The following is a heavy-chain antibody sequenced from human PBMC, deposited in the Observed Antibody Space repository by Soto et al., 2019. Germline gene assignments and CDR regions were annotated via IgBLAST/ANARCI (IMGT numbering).Heavy chain of an antibody. D-gene: IGHD3-9*01. Sequence: QLVESGGGVVQPGRSLRLSCAASGFTFSNYAMHWVRQAPGKGLEWVAVIWSDGSNVFYADSVEGRFTISRDSSTLYLQMNSLKGEDTAVYYCAREPKTGWAYGMDVWGQGTSVSVSS. CDR2: IWSDGSNV. J-gene: IGHJ6*02. CDR1: GFTFSNYA. V-gene: IGHV3-33*01. CDR3: AREPKTGWAYGMDV.